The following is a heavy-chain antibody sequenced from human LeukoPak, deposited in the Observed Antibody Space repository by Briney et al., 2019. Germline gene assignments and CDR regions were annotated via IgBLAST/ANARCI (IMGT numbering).Heavy chain of an antibody. Sequence: ASVKVSCKASGYTFTSYYLHWVRQAPGQGLEWMGIINPSGGSTSYAQKFQGRVTMTRDMSTSAVYMELSSLRSEDTAVYYCARPYYDILTGYYKLGDYFDYWGQGTLVTVSS. D-gene: IGHD3-9*01. J-gene: IGHJ4*02. V-gene: IGHV1-46*01. CDR1: GYTFTSYY. CDR2: INPSGGST. CDR3: ARPYYDILTGYYKLGDYFDY.